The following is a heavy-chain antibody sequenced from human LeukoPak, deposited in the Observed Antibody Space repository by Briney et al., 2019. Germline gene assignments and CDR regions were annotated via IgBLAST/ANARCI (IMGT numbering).Heavy chain of an antibody. CDR3: ARDYCSSTSCYEQEEYFQH. Sequence: GGSLRLSCAASGFTFSSYGMHWVRQAPGKGLEWVAVIWYDGSNKYYADSVKGRFTISRDNSKNTLYLQMNSLRAEDTAVYYCARDYCSSTSCYEQEEYFQHWGQGTLVTVPS. J-gene: IGHJ1*01. V-gene: IGHV3-33*01. CDR2: IWYDGSNK. D-gene: IGHD2-2*01. CDR1: GFTFSSYG.